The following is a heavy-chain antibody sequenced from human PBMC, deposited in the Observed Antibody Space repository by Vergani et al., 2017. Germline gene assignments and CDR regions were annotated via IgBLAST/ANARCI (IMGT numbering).Heavy chain of an antibody. CDR1: GFTFSSYG. CDR2: IWYDGSNK. V-gene: IGHV3-33*01. D-gene: IGHD1-26*01. CDR3: ARWGRWELPAKVSGKNAFDI. J-gene: IGHJ3*02. Sequence: QVQLVESGGGVVQPGRSLRLSCAASGFTFSSYGMHWVRQAPGKGLEWVAVIWYDGSNKYYADSVKGRFTISRDNSKNTLYLQMNSLRAEDTAMYYCARWGRWELPAKVSGKNAFDIWGQGTMVTVSS.